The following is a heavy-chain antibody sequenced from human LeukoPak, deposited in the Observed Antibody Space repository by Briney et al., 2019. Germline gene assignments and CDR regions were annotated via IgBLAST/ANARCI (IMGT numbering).Heavy chain of an antibody. CDR2: INPSSGGT. CDR1: GYTFTDYY. V-gene: IGHV1-2*02. Sequence: VASVKVSCKASGYTFTDYYMHWVRQAPGQGLEWMRWINPSSGGTKYAQKFQGRVTMTRDTSISTAYMELSRLRSDDTAVYYCASMIGTSAFDYWGQGTLVTVSS. D-gene: IGHD3-16*01. CDR3: ASMIGTSAFDY. J-gene: IGHJ4*02.